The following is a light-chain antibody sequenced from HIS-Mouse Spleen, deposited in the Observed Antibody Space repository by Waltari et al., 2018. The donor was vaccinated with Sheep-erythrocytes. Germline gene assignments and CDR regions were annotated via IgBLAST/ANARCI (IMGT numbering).Light chain of an antibody. V-gene: IGKV1-9*01. CDR1: QGISSY. CDR2: AAS. Sequence: DIQLTQSPSFLSASVGDRVTITCRASQGISSYLAWYQHKPGKAPKLLIYAASTLQSGVPSRFSGSGSGTDFTLTISSLQPEDFATYYCQQLNTYPFTFGEGTKVEIK. CDR3: QQLNTYPFT. J-gene: IGKJ4*01.